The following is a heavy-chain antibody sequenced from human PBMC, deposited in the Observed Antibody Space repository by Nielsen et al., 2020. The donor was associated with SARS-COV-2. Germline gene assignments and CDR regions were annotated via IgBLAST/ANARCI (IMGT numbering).Heavy chain of an antibody. V-gene: IGHV4-4*02. Sequence: SETLSLTCAVSGDSISSSNWWSWVRPPPGQGLEWIREIYHSGNTNYNPSLKSRVTISVDKSKNQFSLRLISVTAADTAVYYCARLLTNTGNYFRFDPWGQGTLVTVSS. CDR1: GDSISSSNW. J-gene: IGHJ5*02. CDR2: IYHSGNT. D-gene: IGHD1-26*01. CDR3: ARLLTNTGNYFRFDP.